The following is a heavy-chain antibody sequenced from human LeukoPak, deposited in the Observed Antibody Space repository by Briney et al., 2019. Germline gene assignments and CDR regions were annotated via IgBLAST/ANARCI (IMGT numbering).Heavy chain of an antibody. V-gene: IGHV3-11*01. CDR3: ARVNVWGQPTGAFDI. J-gene: IGHJ3*02. Sequence: GGSLRLSCAASGFTFSDYYMSWIRQAPGKGLEWVSYISSSGSTIYYADSVKGRFTISRDNAKNSLYLQMNSPRAEDTAVYYCARVNVWGQPTGAFDIWGQGTMVTVSS. D-gene: IGHD3-16*01. CDR1: GFTFSDYY. CDR2: ISSSGSTI.